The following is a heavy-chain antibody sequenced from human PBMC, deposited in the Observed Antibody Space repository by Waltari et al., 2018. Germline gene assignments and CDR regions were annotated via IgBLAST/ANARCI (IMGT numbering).Heavy chain of an antibody. CDR1: GASITDYH. V-gene: IGHV4-4*07. D-gene: IGHD3-3*02. CDR2: MFISGST. J-gene: IGHJ4*02. Sequence: QVQLQESGPGLVKPSETLSLTCTVSGASITDYHWSWFRQSAGKGLEWIGRMFISGSTDYNPSLQSRISMSLDASKSQFSLRLNSVTAADTAVYYCATKDGHFWGQGVPVTVSS. CDR3: ATKDGHF.